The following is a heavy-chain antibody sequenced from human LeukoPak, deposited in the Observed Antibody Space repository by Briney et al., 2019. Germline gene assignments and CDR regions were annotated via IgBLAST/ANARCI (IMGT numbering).Heavy chain of an antibody. CDR3: VNYCSGGSCYSAGDY. Sequence: PGGSLRLSCAASGFTFSSYSMNWVRQAPGKGLGWVSSISSSSTYIYYADSVKGRFTISRDNAKNSLYLQMNSLRAEDTAVYYCVNYCSGGSCYSAGDYWGQGTLVTVSS. V-gene: IGHV3-21*01. CDR1: GFTFSSYS. CDR2: ISSSSTYI. J-gene: IGHJ4*02. D-gene: IGHD2-15*01.